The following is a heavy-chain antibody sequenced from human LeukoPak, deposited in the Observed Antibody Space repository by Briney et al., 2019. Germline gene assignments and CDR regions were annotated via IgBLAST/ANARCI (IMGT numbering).Heavy chain of an antibody. CDR1: GFTFSSYE. V-gene: IGHV3-48*03. CDR2: ISSSGITI. D-gene: IGHD3-10*01. CDR3: ARENYGSGSYGYYYYYMDV. J-gene: IGHJ6*03. Sequence: GGSLRLSCAASGFTFSSYEMNWVRQAPGKGLEWVSYISSSGITIYYADSVKGRFTISRDNAKNSLYLQMNSLRAEDTAVYYCARENYGSGSYGYYYYYMDVWGKGTTVTISS.